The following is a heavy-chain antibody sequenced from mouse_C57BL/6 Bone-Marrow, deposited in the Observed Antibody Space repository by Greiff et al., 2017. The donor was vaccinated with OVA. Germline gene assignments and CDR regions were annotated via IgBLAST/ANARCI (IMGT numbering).Heavy chain of an antibody. V-gene: IGHV3-6*01. D-gene: IGHD2-1*01. CDR2: ISYAGSN. CDR3: ARDYGNSYWYFDV. CDR1: GYSITSGYY. Sequence: ESGPGLVKPSQSLSLTCSVTGYSITSGYYWNWIRQFPGNKLEWMGYISYAGSNNYNPSLKNRISITRDTSKNQFFLKLNSVTTEDTATYYCARDYGNSYWYFDVWGTGTTVTVSS. J-gene: IGHJ1*03.